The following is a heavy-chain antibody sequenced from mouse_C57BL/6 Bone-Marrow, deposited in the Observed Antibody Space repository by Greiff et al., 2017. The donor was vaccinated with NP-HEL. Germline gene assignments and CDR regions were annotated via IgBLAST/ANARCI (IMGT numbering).Heavy chain of an antibody. CDR1: GYSITSGYY. D-gene: IGHD1-1*01. J-gene: IGHJ1*03. CDR3: ARHYYGSRPYWYFDV. V-gene: IGHV3-6*01. Sequence: EVKLQESGPGLVKPSQSLSLTCSVTGYSITSGYYWNWIRQFPGNKLEWMGYISYDGSNNYNPSLKNRISITRDTSKNQFFLKLNSVTTEDTATYYCARHYYGSRPYWYFDVWGTGTTVTVSS. CDR2: ISYDGSN.